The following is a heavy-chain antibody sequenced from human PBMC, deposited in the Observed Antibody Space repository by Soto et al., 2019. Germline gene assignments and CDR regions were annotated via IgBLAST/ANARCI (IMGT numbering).Heavy chain of an antibody. Sequence: HGESLKISCKCSGYSFSDNWMGWVRQTPGKGLEWMGIIWPRDSDARYSPSFQGQVTISADRPISTAYLQWSSLKAAYPGMYYWARRQGQGWFDPWGQGNLVTVPS. CDR1: GYSFSDNW. J-gene: IGHJ5*02. CDR2: IWPRDSDA. V-gene: IGHV5-51*01. CDR3: ARRQGQGWFDP.